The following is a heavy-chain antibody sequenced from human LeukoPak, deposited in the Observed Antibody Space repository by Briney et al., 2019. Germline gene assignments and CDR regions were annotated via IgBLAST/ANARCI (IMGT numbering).Heavy chain of an antibody. J-gene: IGHJ4*02. CDR1: GFTFSSYG. CDR3: AKDRHVWVYSYGQTFDY. CDR2: TRYDGSDK. V-gene: IGHV3-30*02. Sequence: PGGSLRLSCAASGFTFSSYGMHWVRQAPGKGLEWVASTRYDGSDKYYVDSVKGRFTISRDNSKNTLYLQMNSLRAEDTAMYFCAKDRHVWVYSYGQTFDYWGQGTLVIVSS. D-gene: IGHD5-18*01.